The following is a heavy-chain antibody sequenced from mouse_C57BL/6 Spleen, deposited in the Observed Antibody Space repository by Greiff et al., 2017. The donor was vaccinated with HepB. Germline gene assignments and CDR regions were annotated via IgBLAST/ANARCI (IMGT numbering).Heavy chain of an antibody. CDR1: GYTFTSYW. CDR3: ARQGAYYSNFYWYFDV. V-gene: IGHV1-50*01. D-gene: IGHD2-5*01. CDR2: IDPSDSYT. J-gene: IGHJ1*03. Sequence: VQLQQPGAELVKPGASVKLSCKASGYTFTSYWMQWVKQRPGQGLEWIGEIDPSDSYTNYNQKFKGKATLTVDTSSSTAYMQLSSLTSEDSAVYYCARQGAYYSNFYWYFDVWGTGTTVTVSS.